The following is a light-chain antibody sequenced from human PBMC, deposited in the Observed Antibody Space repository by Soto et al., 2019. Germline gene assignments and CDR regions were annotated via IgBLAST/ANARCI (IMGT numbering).Light chain of an antibody. V-gene: IGKV3-20*01. J-gene: IGKJ1*01. CDR3: QQYGSSPWT. CDR2: GAS. Sequence: EIVMTQSPASLSVSPGERATLSCRASQSVSRTLAWYQQKPGQAPRLLIYGASSRATGIPDRFSGSGSGTDFTLTISRLEPEDFAVYYCQQYGSSPWTLGQGTKVDIK. CDR1: QSVSRT.